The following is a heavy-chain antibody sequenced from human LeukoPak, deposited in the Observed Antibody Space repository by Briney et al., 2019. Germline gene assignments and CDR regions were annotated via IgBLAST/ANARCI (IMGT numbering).Heavy chain of an antibody. D-gene: IGHD6-19*01. Sequence: GRSLRLSCAASGFTFDDYAMHWVRQAPGKGLEWVSGISWNSGSIGYADSVKGRFTISRDNAKNSLYLQMNSLRAEDTALYYCAKVISGWYTDAFDIWGQGTMVTVSS. CDR3: AKVISGWYTDAFDI. CDR1: GFTFDDYA. CDR2: ISWNSGSI. V-gene: IGHV3-9*01. J-gene: IGHJ3*02.